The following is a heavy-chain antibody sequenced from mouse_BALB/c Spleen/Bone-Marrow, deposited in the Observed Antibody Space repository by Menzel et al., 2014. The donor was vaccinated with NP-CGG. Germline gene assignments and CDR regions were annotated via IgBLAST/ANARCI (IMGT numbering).Heavy chain of an antibody. Sequence: EVKLMESGGGLVQPGGSLILSCAPSGFTFSDFYMEWVRQPPWKRLEWIAASRNKANDYTTEYSASVKGRFIVSRDTSQSILYLQMNALRAEDTAIYYCARYTYPGYFDVWGAGTTVTVSS. CDR1: GFTFSDFY. CDR3: ARYTYPGYFDV. J-gene: IGHJ1*01. V-gene: IGHV7-1*02. CDR2: SRNKANDYTT. D-gene: IGHD5-1*01.